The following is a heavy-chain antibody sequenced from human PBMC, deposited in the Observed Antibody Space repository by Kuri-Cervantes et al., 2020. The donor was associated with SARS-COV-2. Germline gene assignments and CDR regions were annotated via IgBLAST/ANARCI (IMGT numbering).Heavy chain of an antibody. J-gene: IGHJ5*02. CDR3: ARYGITIQNWFDP. CDR2: IIPIFGTA. V-gene: IGHV1-69*06. Sequence: SVKVSCKASGGTFSSYAISWVRQAPGQGLEWMGRIIPIFGTANYAQKFQGRVTITADKSTSTAYMELSSLRSEDTAVYYCARYGITIQNWFDPWGQGTLVTVSS. CDR1: GGTFSSYA. D-gene: IGHD3-3*01.